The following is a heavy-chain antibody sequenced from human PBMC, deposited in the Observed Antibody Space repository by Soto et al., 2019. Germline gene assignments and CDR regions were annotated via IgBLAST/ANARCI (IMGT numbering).Heavy chain of an antibody. D-gene: IGHD1-20*01. Sequence: PXQPLSLPFAISGDSVSSNSAAWNWIRHSPSRGLEWLGRTYYRSKWYNDYAVSVKSRITINPDTSKNQFSLQLNSVTPEDTAVYYCARDLRITGTPSSYYFDYWGQGTLVTVSS. CDR3: ARDLRITGTPSSYYFDY. CDR2: TYYRSKWYN. V-gene: IGHV6-1*01. CDR1: GDSVSSNSAA. J-gene: IGHJ4*02.